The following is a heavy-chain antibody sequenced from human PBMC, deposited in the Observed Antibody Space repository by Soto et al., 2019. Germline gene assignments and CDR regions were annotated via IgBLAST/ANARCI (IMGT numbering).Heavy chain of an antibody. CDR2: ISGSGANT. CDR1: GFTFSSYA. V-gene: IGHV3-23*01. Sequence: GGSLRLSCAASGFTFSSYAMSWVRQAPGKGLEWVSYISGSGANTYYAESVEGRFTISRDNARNTLHLQMNGLRGEDTAGYYCAKMSSTDSYDPVFVWGQGTLVTVSS. CDR3: AKMSSTDSYDPVFV. D-gene: IGHD2-2*01. J-gene: IGHJ4*02.